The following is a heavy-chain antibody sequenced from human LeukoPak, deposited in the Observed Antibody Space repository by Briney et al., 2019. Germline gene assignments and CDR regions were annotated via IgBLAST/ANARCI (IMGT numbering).Heavy chain of an antibody. J-gene: IGHJ4*02. Sequence: PGGSLRLSCAASGFTFSNAWMSWVRQAPGKGLEWVGRIQSKTDGGTTDYAAPVKGRFTISRDDSKTTVYLQMNSLNTEDTAVYYCARDMGYDDYGDSFDYWGQGTLVTVSS. D-gene: IGHD4-17*01. CDR2: IQSKTDGGTT. V-gene: IGHV3-15*01. CDR3: ARDMGYDDYGDSFDY. CDR1: GFTFSNAW.